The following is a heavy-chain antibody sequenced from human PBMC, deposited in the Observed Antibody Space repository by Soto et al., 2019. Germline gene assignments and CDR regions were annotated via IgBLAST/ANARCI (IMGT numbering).Heavy chain of an antibody. D-gene: IGHD6-13*01. CDR3: AREERTSSLYYFDY. V-gene: IGHV3-30*04. Sequence: QVQLVESGGGVVQRGRSLRLSCGASGFAISTYSMHWVRQAPGKGLEWVAVISYDGRQEYYGDSVKGRFTVSRDNPKNTLYLQMNSLRTEDSAVYYCAREERTSSLYYFDYWGQGTLVTVSS. J-gene: IGHJ4*02. CDR1: GFAISTYS. CDR2: ISYDGRQE.